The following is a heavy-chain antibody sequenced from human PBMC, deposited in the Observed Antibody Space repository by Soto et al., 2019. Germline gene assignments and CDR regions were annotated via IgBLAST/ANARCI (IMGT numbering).Heavy chain of an antibody. Sequence: QVQLVQSGAEVKKPGASVKVSCKASGYTFTSYGISWVRQAPGQGLEWMGWISAYNGNTNYAQKLQGRVTMTTDTSTSTAYMELRSLRSDDTAVYYCARDQHNWTYGSRPNWFDPWGQGTLVTVSS. V-gene: IGHV1-18*04. CDR3: ARDQHNWTYGSRPNWFDP. CDR2: ISAYNGNT. CDR1: GYTFTSYG. D-gene: IGHD1-7*01. J-gene: IGHJ5*02.